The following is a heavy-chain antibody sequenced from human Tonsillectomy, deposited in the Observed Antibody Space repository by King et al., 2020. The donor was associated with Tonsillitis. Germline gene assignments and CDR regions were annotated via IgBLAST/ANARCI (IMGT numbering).Heavy chain of an antibody. CDR1: GFTFSNYA. CDR3: AKVWPYGDYVYDYYGMDV. CDR2: ISGSGDTT. J-gene: IGHJ6*02. Sequence: VQLVESGGGLVQPGGSLRLSCEVSGFTFSNYAMSWVRQAPGKGLEWVSVISGSGDTTNYADSVKGRFTISRDSSKNTLYLQMNSLRDEETAVYYCAKVWPYGDYVYDYYGMDVWGQGTTVTVSS. D-gene: IGHD4-17*01. V-gene: IGHV3-23*04.